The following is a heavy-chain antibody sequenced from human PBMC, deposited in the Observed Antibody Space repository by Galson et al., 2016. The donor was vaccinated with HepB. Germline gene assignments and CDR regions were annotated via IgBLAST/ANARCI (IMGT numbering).Heavy chain of an antibody. CDR2: INGGGGFT. D-gene: IGHD3-22*01. CDR3: AKYRDHSSGYYPLDY. J-gene: IGHJ4*02. Sequence: SLRLSCAASGFTSTSYAMSWVRQAPGKGLEWVSAINGGGGFTYSADSVKGRFTISRDNSKNTVYLQMNSLRAEDTAVYYCAKYRDHSSGYYPLDYWGQGTLVTVSS. CDR1: GFTSTSYA. V-gene: IGHV3-23*01.